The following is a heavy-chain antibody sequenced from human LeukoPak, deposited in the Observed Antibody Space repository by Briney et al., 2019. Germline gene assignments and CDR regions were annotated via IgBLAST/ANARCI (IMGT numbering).Heavy chain of an antibody. Sequence: GGSLRLSCVASGITLSSYWLSWVRQAPGKGPEWVANIRGDGVEKYYVASVQGRFTISRDNAKNSLYLQMNSLRDEDTAVYYCARDPARYWFDPWGQGTLVTVSS. CDR1: GITLSSYW. D-gene: IGHD5-24*01. V-gene: IGHV3-7*01. J-gene: IGHJ5*02. CDR2: IRGDGVEK. CDR3: ARDPARYWFDP.